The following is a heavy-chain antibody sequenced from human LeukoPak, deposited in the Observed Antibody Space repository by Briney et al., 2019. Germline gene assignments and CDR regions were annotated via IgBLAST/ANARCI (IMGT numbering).Heavy chain of an antibody. CDR1: GGSVSSYY. CDR2: IYYSGSA. J-gene: IGHJ5*02. CDR3: ARHRYCSSTSCYDARFDP. Sequence: SETLSLTCTVSGGSVSSYYWSWIRQPPGKGLEWIGYIYYSGSANYNPSLKSRVTISVDTSKNQFSLKLSSVTAADMAVYYCARHRYCSSTSCYDARFDPWGQGTLVTVSS. V-gene: IGHV4-59*08. D-gene: IGHD2-2*01.